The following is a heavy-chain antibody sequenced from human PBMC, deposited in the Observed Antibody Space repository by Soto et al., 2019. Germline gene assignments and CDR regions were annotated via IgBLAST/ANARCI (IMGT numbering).Heavy chain of an antibody. V-gene: IGHV3-48*01. D-gene: IGHD3-10*01. Sequence: EVQLVESGGGLVQPGGSLRLSCTASGFTFGPYSMNWVRQAPGKALEWISYIRGSDFSAIAYADSVKGRFTISRDDGKNSLYLPMGDLRAEDTAIYNCVRDSSWTFDHWGQGALVTVSS. CDR2: IRGSDFSAI. CDR1: GFTFGPYS. CDR3: VRDSSWTFDH. J-gene: IGHJ4*02.